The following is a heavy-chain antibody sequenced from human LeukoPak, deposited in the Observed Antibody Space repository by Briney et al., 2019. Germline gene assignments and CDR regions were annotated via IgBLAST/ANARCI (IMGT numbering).Heavy chain of an antibody. CDR1: GFTVSSNY. D-gene: IGHD3-9*01. CDR2: IYSGGST. V-gene: IGHV3-66*01. Sequence: GGSLRLSCAASGFTVSSNYRSWVRQAPGKGLEWVSAIYSGGSTYYADSVKGRFTISRDKSKNTLYLQMNSLSAEDTAVYYCARDRRYDTWTGYYYYAMDVWGQGTTVTVSS. J-gene: IGHJ6*02. CDR3: ARDRRYDTWTGYYYYAMDV.